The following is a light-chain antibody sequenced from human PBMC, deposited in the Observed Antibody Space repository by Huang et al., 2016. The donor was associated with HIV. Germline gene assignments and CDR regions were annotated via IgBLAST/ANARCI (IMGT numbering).Light chain of an antibody. CDR3: QQYGSSPYT. CDR1: QSVSSSH. CDR2: GGS. Sequence: EIVLTQSPGTLSLSPGERATLSCRASQSVSSSHLAWYQQKPGQAPRLLMYGGSSTATGIPDRFSGSGGGTDFTLTISSMEPEDFAVYFCQQYGSSPYTFGQGTKLEIK. V-gene: IGKV3-20*01. J-gene: IGKJ2*01.